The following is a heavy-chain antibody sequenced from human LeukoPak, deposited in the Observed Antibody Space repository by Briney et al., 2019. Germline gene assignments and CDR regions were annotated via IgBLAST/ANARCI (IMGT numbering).Heavy chain of an antibody. D-gene: IGHD5-18*01. V-gene: IGHV3-23*01. Sequence: AGGSLRLSCAASGFTFSSYAMSWVRQAPGKGLEWVSAISGSGGSTYYADSVKGRFTISRDNSKNTLYLQMNSLRAEDTAVYYCAKDRTWIQHHYYGMDVWGQGTTVTVSS. CDR3: AKDRTWIQHHYYGMDV. CDR1: GFTFSSYA. J-gene: IGHJ6*02. CDR2: ISGSGGST.